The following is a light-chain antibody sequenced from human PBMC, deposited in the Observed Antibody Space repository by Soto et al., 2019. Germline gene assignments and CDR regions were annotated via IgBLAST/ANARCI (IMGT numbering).Light chain of an antibody. CDR3: QQYNSYSWT. CDR2: DAS. J-gene: IGKJ1*01. CDR1: QSISTW. V-gene: IGKV1-5*01. Sequence: DIQIPPSRITLSASVGPRVTITCRASQSISTWLAWYQQKPGKAPKLLIYDASSLESGVPSRFSGSGSGTEFTLTISSLQPDDFATYYCQQYNSYSWTFGQGTKVDIK.